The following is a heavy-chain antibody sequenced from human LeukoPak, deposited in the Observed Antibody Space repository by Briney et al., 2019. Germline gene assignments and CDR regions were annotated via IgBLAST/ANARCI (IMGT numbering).Heavy chain of an antibody. V-gene: IGHV3-30-3*01. CDR3: ARAQMVYAIGRDYFDY. CDR1: GFTFSSYA. D-gene: IGHD2-8*01. CDR2: ISYDGSNK. J-gene: IGHJ4*02. Sequence: GRSLRLSCAASGFTFSSYAMHWVRQAPGKGLEWVAVISYDGSNKYYADSVKGRFTISRDNSKNTLYLQMNSRRDEDTAVYYCARAQMVYAIGRDYFDYWGQGTLVTVSS.